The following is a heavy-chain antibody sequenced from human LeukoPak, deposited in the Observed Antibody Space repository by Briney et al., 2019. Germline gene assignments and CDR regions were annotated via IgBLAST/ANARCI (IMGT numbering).Heavy chain of an antibody. CDR1: GFTFSTYW. J-gene: IGHJ4*02. D-gene: IGHD3-3*01. V-gene: IGHV3-74*01. CDR2: INPDGTTT. CDR3: AKDRNNDLRFLEWYPHYFDY. Sequence: GGSLRLSCAASGFTFSTYWMHWVRQAPGKGLVWVSRINPDGTTTSYADSVKGRFTISRDNSKNTLYLQMNSLRAEDTAVYYCAKDRNNDLRFLEWYPHYFDYWGQGTLVTVSS.